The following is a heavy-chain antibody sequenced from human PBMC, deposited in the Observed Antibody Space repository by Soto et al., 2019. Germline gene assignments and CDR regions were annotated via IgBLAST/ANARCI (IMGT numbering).Heavy chain of an antibody. CDR3: AKTGSSSWVYFDY. CDR2: ISYDGSNK. V-gene: IGHV3-30*18. D-gene: IGHD6-13*01. J-gene: IGHJ4*02. CDR1: GFIFSNYG. Sequence: PGGSLRLSCAASGFIFSNYGMHWVRQAPGKGLEWVAIISYDGSNKYYADSVKGRFTISRDNSKNTLYLQMNSLRAEDTAVYYCAKTGSSSWVYFDYWGQGTLVTVSS.